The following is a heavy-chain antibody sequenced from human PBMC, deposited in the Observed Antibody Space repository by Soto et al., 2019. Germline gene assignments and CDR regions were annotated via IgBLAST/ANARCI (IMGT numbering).Heavy chain of an antibody. J-gene: IGHJ4*02. V-gene: IGHV4-34*01. D-gene: IGHD2-8*02. CDR3: ARDKITGLFDY. Sequence: SETLSLTCDVYGWSFSGYIWTWIRQTPGKGLQWIGQINHSGSANYNPSLKSRVTISVDTSKNQFSLKLTSVTAADTAVYYCARDKITGLFDYWGQGTLVTVSS. CDR2: INHSGSA. CDR1: GWSFSGYI.